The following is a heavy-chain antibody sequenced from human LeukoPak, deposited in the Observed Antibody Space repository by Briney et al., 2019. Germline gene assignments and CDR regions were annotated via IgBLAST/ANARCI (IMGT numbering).Heavy chain of an antibody. CDR2: MYHGGRT. D-gene: IGHD2-15*01. V-gene: IGHV4-4*02. J-gene: IGHJ3*02. CDR1: GGSISSSNW. Sequence: SGTLSLTCAVSGGSISSSNWWSWVRQSPGKGLEWIGEMYHGGRTSYHPSLKSRVTISVDKSKNQFSLKLTSATAADTAVYYCACSWSNDAFDIWGQGTMVTVPS. CDR3: ACSWSNDAFDI.